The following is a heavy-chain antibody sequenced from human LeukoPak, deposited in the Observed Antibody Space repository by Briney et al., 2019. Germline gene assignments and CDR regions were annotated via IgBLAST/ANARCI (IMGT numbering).Heavy chain of an antibody. Sequence: PSETLSLTCTVSGGSISSYYWSWIRQPPGKGLEWIGYIYYSGSTNYNPSLKSRVTISVDTSKNQFSLKLSSVTAADTAVYYCARSYDSSGPNAFDIWGQGTMVTVSS. CDR1: GGSISSYY. D-gene: IGHD3-22*01. J-gene: IGHJ3*02. CDR2: IYYSGST. CDR3: ARSYDSSGPNAFDI. V-gene: IGHV4-59*01.